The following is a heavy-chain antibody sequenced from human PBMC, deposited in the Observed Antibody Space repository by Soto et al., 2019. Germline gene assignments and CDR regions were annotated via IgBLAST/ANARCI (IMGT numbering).Heavy chain of an antibody. D-gene: IGHD6-25*01. CDR1: GGSISSYY. CDR2: IYYSGST. J-gene: IGHJ6*03. Sequence: SETLSLTCTVSGGSISSYYWSWIRQPPGKGLEWIGYIYYSGSTNYNPSLKSRVTISVDTSKNQFSLKLSSVTAADTAVYYCARSADDFIGRYYMDVWGKGTTVTVSS. V-gene: IGHV4-59*01. CDR3: ARSADDFIGRYYMDV.